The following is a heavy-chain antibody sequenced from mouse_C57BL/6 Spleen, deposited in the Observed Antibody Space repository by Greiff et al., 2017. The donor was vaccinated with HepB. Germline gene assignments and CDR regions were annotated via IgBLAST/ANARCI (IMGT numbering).Heavy chain of an antibody. J-gene: IGHJ1*03. CDR3: ARFETGTDWYFDV. CDR1: GYTFTDYY. Sequence: EVQLQQSGPVLVKPGASVKMSCKASGYTFTDYYMNWVKQSHGKSLEWIGVINPYNGGTSYNQKFKGKATLTVDKSSSTAYMELNSLTSEDSAVYYCARFETGTDWYFDVWGTGTTVTVSS. V-gene: IGHV1-19*01. D-gene: IGHD4-1*01. CDR2: INPYNGGT.